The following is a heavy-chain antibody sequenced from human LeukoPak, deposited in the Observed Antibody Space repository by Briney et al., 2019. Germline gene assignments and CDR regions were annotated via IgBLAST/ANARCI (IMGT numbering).Heavy chain of an antibody. J-gene: IGHJ5*02. Sequence: GASVKVSCKXSGGTLSSYAISWVRQAPGQGLEWMGGIIPIFGTANYAQKFQGRVTITTDESTSTAYMELSSLRSEDTAAYYCARVQYYYDSSGYYLNWFDPWGRGTLVTVSS. V-gene: IGHV1-69*05. CDR1: GGTLSSYA. CDR3: ARVQYYYDSSGYYLNWFDP. D-gene: IGHD3-22*01. CDR2: IIPIFGTA.